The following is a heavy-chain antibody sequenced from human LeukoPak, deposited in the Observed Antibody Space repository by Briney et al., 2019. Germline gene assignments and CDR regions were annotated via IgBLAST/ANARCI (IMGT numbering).Heavy chain of an antibody. V-gene: IGHV4-30-4*01. Sequence: PSETLSLTCTVSGGSISSGDYYWSWIRQPPGKGLEWIGYIYYSGSTYYNPSLKSRVTISVDTSKNQFSLKLSSVTAADTAVYYCAREGWGYCTNGVCYASDIWGQGTMVTVSS. CDR2: IYYSGST. CDR1: GGSISSGDYY. CDR3: AREGWGYCTNGVCYASDI. D-gene: IGHD2-8*01. J-gene: IGHJ3*02.